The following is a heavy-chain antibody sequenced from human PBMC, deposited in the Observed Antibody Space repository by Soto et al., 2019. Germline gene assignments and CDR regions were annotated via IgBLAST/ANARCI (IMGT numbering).Heavy chain of an antibody. V-gene: IGHV6-1*01. J-gene: IGHJ6*02. Sequence: PSQTLSLTCAISGDSVSSNSAAWNWIRQSPSRGLEWLGRTYYRSKWYNDYAVSVKSRITINPDTSKNQFSLQLNSVTPEDTAVYYCARDTFRSYSGRYYYYGMDVWGQGTTVTVS. D-gene: IGHD1-26*01. CDR3: ARDTFRSYSGRYYYYGMDV. CDR2: TYYRSKWYN. CDR1: GDSVSSNSAA.